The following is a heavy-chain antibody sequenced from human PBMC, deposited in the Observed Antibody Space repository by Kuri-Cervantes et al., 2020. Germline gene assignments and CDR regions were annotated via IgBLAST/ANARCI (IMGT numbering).Heavy chain of an antibody. CDR2: ISYDGSNK. V-gene: IGHV3-30-3*01. D-gene: IGHD4/OR15-4a*01. CDR3: SCLYGDFDY. J-gene: IGHJ4*02. CDR1: GFTFSSYA. Sequence: GESLKISCAASGFTFSSYAMHWVRQAPGKGLEWVAVISYDGSNKYYADSVKGRFTISRDNSKNTLYLQMNSLRAEDTAVYYCSCLYGDFDYWGQGTLVTVSS.